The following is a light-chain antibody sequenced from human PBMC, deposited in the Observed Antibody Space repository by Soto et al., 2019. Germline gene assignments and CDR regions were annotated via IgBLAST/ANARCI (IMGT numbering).Light chain of an antibody. CDR3: QKRGDWPPIT. J-gene: IGKJ5*01. Sequence: DIQMTQSPSSMSASVGDRVTLTCRATQSIGIYLNWYQHKPGKAPKLLIYAASTLKSGVPSGFSGSGSGTAFTLTISSLEPEDLAVYYCQKRGDWPPITVGQGKRLEIK. V-gene: IGKV1-39*01. CDR1: QSIGIY. CDR2: AAS.